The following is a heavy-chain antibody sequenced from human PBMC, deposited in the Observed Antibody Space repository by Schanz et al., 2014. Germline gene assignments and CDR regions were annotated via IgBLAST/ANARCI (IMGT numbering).Heavy chain of an antibody. CDR2: INQAASVQ. J-gene: IGHJ6*02. D-gene: IGHD1-26*01. V-gene: IGHV3-7*03. Sequence: EVQLVESGGGLVQPGGSLRLSCAASGFTFSRNAMNWVRQAPGKGLEWVAAINQAASVQYYADSVKGRFTISRDNSKNSLYLQMNSLRTEDTALYYCAKDSRGSSFDMDVWGQGTTVTVSS. CDR3: AKDSRGSSFDMDV. CDR1: GFTFSRNA.